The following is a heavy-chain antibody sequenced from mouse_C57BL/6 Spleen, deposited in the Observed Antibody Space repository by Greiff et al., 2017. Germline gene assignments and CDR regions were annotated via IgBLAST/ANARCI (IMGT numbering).Heavy chain of an antibody. CDR2: IDPETGGT. CDR1: GYTFTDYE. J-gene: IGHJ1*03. Sequence: QVQLQQSGAELVRPGASVTLSCKASGYTFTDYEMHWVKQTPVHGLEWIGAIDPETGGTAYNQKFKGKAILTADKSSSTAYMELRSLTSEDSAVYYCTRRDGGNYLYWYFDVWGTGTTVTVSS. D-gene: IGHD2-1*01. V-gene: IGHV1-15*01. CDR3: TRRDGGNYLYWYFDV.